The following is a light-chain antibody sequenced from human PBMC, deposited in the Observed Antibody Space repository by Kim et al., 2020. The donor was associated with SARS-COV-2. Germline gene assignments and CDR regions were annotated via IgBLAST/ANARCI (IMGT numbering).Light chain of an antibody. Sequence: VPPGQTASITCSGDKLGDKYACWYQQRPGQSPVLVIYQDTKRPSGIPERFSGSNSGNTATLTIGGTQAMDEADYYCQAWDSSTVVFGGGTQLTVL. CDR2: QDT. V-gene: IGLV3-1*01. J-gene: IGLJ2*01. CDR1: KLGDKY. CDR3: QAWDSSTVV.